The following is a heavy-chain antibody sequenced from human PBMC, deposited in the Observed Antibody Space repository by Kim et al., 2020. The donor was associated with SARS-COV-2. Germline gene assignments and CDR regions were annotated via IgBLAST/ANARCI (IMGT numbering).Heavy chain of an antibody. V-gene: IGHV4-34*01. CDR2: INHSGST. J-gene: IGHJ3*02. D-gene: IGHD3-9*01. CDR1: GGSFSGYY. Sequence: SETLSLTCAVYGGSFSGYYWSWIRQPPGKGLEWIGEINHSGSTNYNPSLKSRVTISVDTSKNQFSLKLSSVTAADTAVYYCARWYFESSDAFDIWGQGTMVTVSS. CDR3: ARWYFESSDAFDI.